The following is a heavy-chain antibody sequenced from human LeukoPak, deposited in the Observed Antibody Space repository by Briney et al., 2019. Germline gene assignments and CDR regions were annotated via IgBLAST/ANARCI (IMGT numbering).Heavy chain of an antibody. CDR2: IYHSEST. J-gene: IGHJ4*02. D-gene: IGHD3-22*01. Sequence: PSETLFLTCTVSGGSISSYYWSWIRQPPGKGLEWIGSIYHSESTYYNPSLKSRVTISVDTSKNQFSLKLSSVTAADTAVYYCASSGGYYYDSSGYYPDYWGQGTLVTVSS. V-gene: IGHV4-59*08. CDR3: ASSGGYYYDSSGYYPDY. CDR1: GGSISSYY.